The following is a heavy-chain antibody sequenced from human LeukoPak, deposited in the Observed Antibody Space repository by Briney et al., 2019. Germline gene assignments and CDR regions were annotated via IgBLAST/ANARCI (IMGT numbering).Heavy chain of an antibody. V-gene: IGHV3-23*01. CDR3: AKSYCSSTSCYTPSVY. J-gene: IGHJ4*02. D-gene: IGHD2-2*02. CDR1: GFTFSSYA. CDR2: ISGSGGST. Sequence: GGSLRLSCEASGFTFSSYAMSWVRQAPGQGLEWVSAISGSGGSTYYADSVKGRFTISRDNSKNTLYLQMNSLRAEDTAVYYCAKSYCSSTSCYTPSVYWGQGTLVTVSS.